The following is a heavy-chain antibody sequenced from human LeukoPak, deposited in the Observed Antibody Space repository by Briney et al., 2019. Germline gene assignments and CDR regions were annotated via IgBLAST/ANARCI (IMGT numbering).Heavy chain of an antibody. D-gene: IGHD3-3*01. J-gene: IGHJ5*02. Sequence: ASVKVSCKASGYTFTSYGISWVRQAPGQGLEWMGWISASNGNTNYAQKPQGRVTMTTDTSTRTAYMELRSLRSDDTAVYYCARAGNISYYDFWSGYYNWFDPWGQGTLVTVSS. CDR3: ARAGNISYYDFWSGYYNWFDP. CDR2: ISASNGNT. CDR1: GYTFTSYG. V-gene: IGHV1-18*01.